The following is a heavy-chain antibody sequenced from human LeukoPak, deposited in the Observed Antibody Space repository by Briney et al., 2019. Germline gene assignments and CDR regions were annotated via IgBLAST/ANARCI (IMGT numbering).Heavy chain of an antibody. CDR1: GFSFSNYY. CDR2: ISSSGSTI. D-gene: IGHD3-10*01. J-gene: IGHJ4*02. Sequence: PGGSLSLSCAASGFSFSNYYMSWVRHPPGKGLERVSYISSSGSTIYYEDSVKSRLTISRDNAKNSLYLQMNSLRAEDTAVYYCARGGLRELLDFDYWGQGTLVTVSS. V-gene: IGHV3-11*01. CDR3: ARGGLRELLDFDY.